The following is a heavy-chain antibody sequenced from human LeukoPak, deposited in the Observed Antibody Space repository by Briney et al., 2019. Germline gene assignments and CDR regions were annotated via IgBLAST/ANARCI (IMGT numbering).Heavy chain of an antibody. J-gene: IGHJ6*02. V-gene: IGHV3-23*01. CDR3: AKDRSLVPAAYYYYYGMDV. CDR2: ISGSGGST. Sequence: GGSLRLSWAASGFTFSSYAMSWVRQAPGKGLEWVSAISGSGGSTYYADSVKGRFTISRDNSKNTLYLQMNSLRAEDTAVYYCAKDRSLVPAAYYYYYGMDVWGQGTTVTVSS. D-gene: IGHD2-2*01. CDR1: GFTFSSYA.